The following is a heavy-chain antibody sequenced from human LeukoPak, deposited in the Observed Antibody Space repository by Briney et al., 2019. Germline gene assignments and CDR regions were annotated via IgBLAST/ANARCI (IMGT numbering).Heavy chain of an antibody. J-gene: IGHJ4*02. D-gene: IGHD3-3*01. CDR3: ARVNSALVVSLEGSWAGSLGFDH. CDR1: KFTFSNYT. CDR2: ISGSSRYI. Sequence: GGSLRLSCAASKFTFSNYTLAWVRQSPGKGLDWVSSISGSSRYIHYSDSVKGRFTISRDNAKNSLYLQTDSLTADDTAVYYCARVNSALVVSLEGSWAGSLGFDHWGQGTLVTVSS. V-gene: IGHV3-21*06.